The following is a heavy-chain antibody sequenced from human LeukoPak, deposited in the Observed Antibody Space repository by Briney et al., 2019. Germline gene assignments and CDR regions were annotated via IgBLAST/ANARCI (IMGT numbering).Heavy chain of an antibody. V-gene: IGHV3-7*03. Sequence: GGSLRLSCAASGFTFSNYWMHWVRQTPGKGLEWVANIKQDGSEKYYVDSVKGRFTISRDNAKYSLHLQMNSLRAEDTAVYYCIRAMDVWGQGTTVTVSS. CDR1: GFTFSNYW. CDR3: IRAMDV. J-gene: IGHJ6*02. CDR2: IKQDGSEK.